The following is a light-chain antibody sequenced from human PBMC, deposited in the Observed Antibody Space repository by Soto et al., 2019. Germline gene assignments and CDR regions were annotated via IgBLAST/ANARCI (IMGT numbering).Light chain of an antibody. CDR3: SSYAGSSNYV. Sequence: QSALTQPPSASGSPGQSVTISCTGTSSDVGGNNFVSWYQQHPGKAPKLMIYEVSERPSGVPDRFSGSKSGNTASLTVSGLQAEDEADYYCSSYAGSSNYVFGTGTQLTVL. CDR2: EVS. V-gene: IGLV2-8*01. CDR1: SSDVGGNNF. J-gene: IGLJ1*01.